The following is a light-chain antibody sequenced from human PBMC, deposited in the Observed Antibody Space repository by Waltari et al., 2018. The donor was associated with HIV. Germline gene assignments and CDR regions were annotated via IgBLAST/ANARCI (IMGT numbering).Light chain of an antibody. J-gene: IGLJ2*01. V-gene: IGLV1-47*01. CDR3: AAWDDRWTSVV. CDR2: RNY. Sequence: QSVPTQPPSASGTPGQTVTISCSGSTSNIGRNDVYWYQQFPGTATRLVIHRNYQRPSGVPDRFSGSKSGTSASLTISWLRSDDEAEYYCAAWDDRWTSVVFGGGTKLTVL. CDR1: TSNIGRND.